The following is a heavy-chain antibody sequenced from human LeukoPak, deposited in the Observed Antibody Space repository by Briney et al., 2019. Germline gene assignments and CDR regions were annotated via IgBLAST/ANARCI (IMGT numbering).Heavy chain of an antibody. Sequence: IPSETLSLTCAVYGGSFSGYYWSWIRQPPGKGLEWIGEINHSGSTNYNPSLKSRVTISVDTSKNQFSLKLSSVTAADTAVYYCAGCRWLQCDAFDIWGQGTMVTVSS. V-gene: IGHV4-34*01. CDR2: INHSGST. CDR1: GGSFSGYY. CDR3: AGCRWLQCDAFDI. D-gene: IGHD5-24*01. J-gene: IGHJ3*02.